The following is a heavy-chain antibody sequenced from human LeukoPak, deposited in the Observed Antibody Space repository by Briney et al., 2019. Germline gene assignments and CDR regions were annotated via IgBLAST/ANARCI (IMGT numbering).Heavy chain of an antibody. CDR1: GFTFSSYS. V-gene: IGHV3-23*01. J-gene: IGHJ4*02. CDR2: LCGWGGSS. D-gene: IGHD5-24*01. CDR3: AKEGGDGYIAYYFDY. Sequence: GGSLRLSCAASGFTFSSYSMISFRHAPAKRQEWVSALCGWGGSSYYAHSVKGRFTIYKDNPSNTIYLQMNSLRAADTAVYYCAKEGGDGYIAYYFDYWGQGTLVTVSS.